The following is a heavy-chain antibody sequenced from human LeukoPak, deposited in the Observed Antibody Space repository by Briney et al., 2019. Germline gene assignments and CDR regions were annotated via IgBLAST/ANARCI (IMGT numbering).Heavy chain of an antibody. Sequence: SETLSLTCTVSGVSTTNGIYYWAWIRQSPGKGLEWIGSVHNVGSTYYNLSLRSRVTMSIDTSKNQFSLRLNSVTAADTPVYYCARHAEYNSGWHFYLDHWGQGILVTVSS. J-gene: IGHJ4*02. CDR1: GVSTTNGIYY. D-gene: IGHD6-19*01. CDR2: VHNVGST. V-gene: IGHV4-39*01. CDR3: ARHAEYNSGWHFYLDH.